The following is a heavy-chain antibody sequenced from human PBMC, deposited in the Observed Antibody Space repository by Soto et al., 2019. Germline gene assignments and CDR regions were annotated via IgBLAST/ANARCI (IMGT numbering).Heavy chain of an antibody. CDR2: ISTTSSYT. D-gene: IGHD3-10*01. Sequence: QVQLVESGGGLVKPGGSLRLTCAASGFTFSDYYMSWIRRAPGKGLEWVSFISTTSSYTNYADSVKGRFTISRDNAKNSRYLQMNSLKAEDTAVYYCAREWLGSGHLDYWGQGTLVTVSS. CDR3: AREWLGSGHLDY. J-gene: IGHJ4*02. V-gene: IGHV3-11*06. CDR1: GFTFSDYY.